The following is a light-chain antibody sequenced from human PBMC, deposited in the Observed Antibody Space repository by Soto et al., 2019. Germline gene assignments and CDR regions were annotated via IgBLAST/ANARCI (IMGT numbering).Light chain of an antibody. CDR2: EGS. Sequence: QSALTQPASVXXSXXXXXXISCTGTSSDVGSYNLVSWYQQHPGKAPKLMIYEGSKRPSGVSNRFSGSKSGNTASLTISGLQAEDEADYYCCSYAGSSTFHVVFGGGTKLTVL. CDR3: CSYAGSSTFHVV. J-gene: IGLJ2*01. V-gene: IGLV2-23*03. CDR1: SSDVGSYNL.